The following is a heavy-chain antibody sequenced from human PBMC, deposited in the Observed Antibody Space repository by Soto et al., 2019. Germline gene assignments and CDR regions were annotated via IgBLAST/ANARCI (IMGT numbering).Heavy chain of an antibody. J-gene: IGHJ4*02. CDR2: IYYSGST. CDR3: ARVDCSGGSCYHSHFDY. CDR1: GGSISSYY. V-gene: IGHV4-59*01. D-gene: IGHD2-15*01. Sequence: QVQLQESGPGLVKPSETLSLTCTVSGGSISSYYWSWIRQPPGKGLEWIGYIYYSGSTNYNPSLKSRVTISVDTTKNQFSLKLSSVTAADTGVYYCARVDCSGGSCYHSHFDYRGQGTLVTVSS.